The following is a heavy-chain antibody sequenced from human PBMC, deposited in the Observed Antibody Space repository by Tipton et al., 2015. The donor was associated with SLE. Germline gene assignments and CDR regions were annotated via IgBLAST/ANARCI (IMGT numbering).Heavy chain of an antibody. J-gene: IGHJ4*02. D-gene: IGHD3-9*01. V-gene: IGHV4-39*07. CDR1: GGSISSSSYY. CDR2: IYYSGST. Sequence: LRLSCTVSGGSISSSSYYWGWIRQPPGKGLEWIGSIYYSGSTNYNPSLKSRVTISVDTSKNQSSLKLSSVTAADTAVYYCAREDFDWLSLRYWGQGTLVTVSS. CDR3: AREDFDWLSLRY.